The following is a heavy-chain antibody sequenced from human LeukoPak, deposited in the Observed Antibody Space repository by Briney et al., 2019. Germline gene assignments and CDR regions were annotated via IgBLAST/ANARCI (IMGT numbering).Heavy chain of an antibody. CDR2: IFSGRTT. Sequence: GGSLRLSCAASGFTVSSNYMSWVRQAPGKGLEWVSVIFSGRTTYYADSVKGRFTTSRHNSENTLYLQMNSLRGEDTAVYYCARGVLGYSYGFDYWGQGTLVTVSS. D-gene: IGHD5-18*01. V-gene: IGHV3-53*04. J-gene: IGHJ4*02. CDR1: GFTVSSNY. CDR3: ARGVLGYSYGFDY.